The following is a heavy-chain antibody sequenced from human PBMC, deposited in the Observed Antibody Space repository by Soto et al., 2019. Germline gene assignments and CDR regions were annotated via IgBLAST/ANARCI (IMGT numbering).Heavy chain of an antibody. J-gene: IGHJ4*02. V-gene: IGHV1-2*04. CDR2: INPNSGGT. CDR1: GYTFTGYY. Sequence: QVQLVQSGAEVKKPGASVKVSCKASGYTFTGYYMHWVRQAPGQGLEWMGWINPNSGGTNHAQKFQGWVTMTRDTSISTAYMELSRLRSDDTAVYYCARGVVGGQWLVPHLYYFDYWGQGTLVTVSS. CDR3: ARGVVGGQWLVPHLYYFDY. D-gene: IGHD6-19*01.